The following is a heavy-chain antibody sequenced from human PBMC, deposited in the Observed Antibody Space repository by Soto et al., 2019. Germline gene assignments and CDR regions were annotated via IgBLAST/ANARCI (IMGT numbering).Heavy chain of an antibody. CDR2: ISGSGGST. V-gene: IGHV3-23*01. Sequence: GGSLRLSCAASGFTFSSYAMSWVRQAPGKGLEWVSAISGSGGSTYYADSVKGRFTISRDNSKNTLYLQMNSLRAEDTAVYYCAKGAGVDTAMVSYYYYYMDVWGKGTTVTVSS. CDR3: AKGAGVDTAMVSYYYYYMDV. CDR1: GFTFSSYA. J-gene: IGHJ6*03. D-gene: IGHD5-18*01.